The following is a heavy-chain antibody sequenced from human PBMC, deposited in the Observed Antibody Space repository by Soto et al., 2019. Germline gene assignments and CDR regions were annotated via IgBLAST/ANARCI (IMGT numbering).Heavy chain of an antibody. Sequence: QLLESGGGLVQPGGSLRLSCAASGFTFSSYAMNWVRQAPGKGLEWVSTIDYTGGYSYYADSVKGRFTISRDNSQKTLDLQMNSLRAEDTAIYYCAKVRPRPYCSSVSCPFDYWGQGTLVTVSS. V-gene: IGHV3-23*01. CDR2: IDYTGGYS. CDR1: GFTFSSYA. CDR3: AKVRPRPYCSSVSCPFDY. J-gene: IGHJ4*02. D-gene: IGHD2-2*01.